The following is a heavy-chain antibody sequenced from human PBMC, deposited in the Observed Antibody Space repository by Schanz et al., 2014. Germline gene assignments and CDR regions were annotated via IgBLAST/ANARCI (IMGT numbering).Heavy chain of an antibody. Sequence: EVHLLESGGGLVEPGGSLRLSCATSGFSLDIFAVSWVRQAPGKGLEWASSFNDGGVNKYYADSVKGRFTISSDNSKSALYLRMSSLRAEDTAVDYCAKSQGSSFDSWGQGTLVTVSS. V-gene: IGHV3-23*01. CDR2: FNDGGVNK. CDR1: GFSLDIFA. CDR3: AKSQGSSFDS. D-gene: IGHD6-13*01. J-gene: IGHJ4*02.